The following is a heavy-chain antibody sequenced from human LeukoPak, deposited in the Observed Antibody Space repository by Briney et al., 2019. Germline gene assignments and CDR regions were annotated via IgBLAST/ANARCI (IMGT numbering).Heavy chain of an antibody. J-gene: IGHJ4*02. V-gene: IGHV3-64*01. CDR1: GFVFSNYA. Sequence: GGSLRLSCAASGFVFSNYAMRWVRQSPEKGLEYVSGISNNGGSTYHANSVKGRFTISRDNSKNTLYLQMDSLRPEDMAVYYCARDTHHDDMSGDYWGQGTLVAVSS. D-gene: IGHD3-3*01. CDR2: ISNNGGST. CDR3: ARDTHHDDMSGDY.